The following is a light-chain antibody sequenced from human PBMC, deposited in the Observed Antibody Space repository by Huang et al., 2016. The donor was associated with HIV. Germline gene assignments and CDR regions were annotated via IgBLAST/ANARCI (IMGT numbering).Light chain of an antibody. CDR3: QQYNSPWT. V-gene: IGKV1-5*03. CDR2: KAS. CDR1: QSISSW. J-gene: IGKJ1*01. Sequence: DIQMTQSPSTLSASVGDRVTITCRASQSISSWLAWYQQKPGKAPKLLIYKASSLERGGPSRFSGSGSGTEFTLTISSLQPDDFATYYCQQYNSPWTFGQGTKVEIK.